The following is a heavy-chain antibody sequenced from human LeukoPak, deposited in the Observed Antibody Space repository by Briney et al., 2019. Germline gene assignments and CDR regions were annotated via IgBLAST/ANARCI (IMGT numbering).Heavy chain of an antibody. CDR1: GITLSNYG. CDR2: ISGSGGGT. D-gene: IGHD5-18*01. CDR3: ARGEGYSYGNPDY. J-gene: IGHJ4*02. Sequence: GGSLRLSCAVSGITLSNYGMSWVRQAPGKGLEWFAGISGSGGGTSYADSVKGRFTISRDNAKNTLFLQMNSLRAEDTAVYYCARGEGYSYGNPDYWGQGTLVTVSS. V-gene: IGHV3-23*01.